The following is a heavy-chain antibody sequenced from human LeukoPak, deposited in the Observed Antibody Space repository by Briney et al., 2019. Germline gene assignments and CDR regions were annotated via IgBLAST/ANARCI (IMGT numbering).Heavy chain of an antibody. CDR2: ITKSGTDM. CDR3: GRGHWGIDY. D-gene: IGHD7-27*01. CDR1: GLTFSDHY. Sequence: GGSLPLSCAASGLTFSDHYMRWVRQAAGTGLESISYITKSGTDMEYADSVKGRFAISRDNAKKSVFLQMNSLRAEDTAVYFCGRGHWGIDYWGQGTLVTVSS. J-gene: IGHJ4*02. V-gene: IGHV3-11*04.